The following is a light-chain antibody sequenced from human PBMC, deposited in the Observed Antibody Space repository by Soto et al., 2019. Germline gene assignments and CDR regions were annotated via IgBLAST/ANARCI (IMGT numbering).Light chain of an antibody. Sequence: EIVLTQSPGTLSLSPGERATLSCRASQSVSSSYLAWYQQKPGQAPRLLIYGASSRATGIPDRFSGSGSGKDFTLTISRLEPEDFAVYYCKQYGTQPTFAPGTKVDIK. J-gene: IGKJ3*01. V-gene: IGKV3-20*01. CDR2: GAS. CDR3: KQYGTQPT. CDR1: QSVSSSY.